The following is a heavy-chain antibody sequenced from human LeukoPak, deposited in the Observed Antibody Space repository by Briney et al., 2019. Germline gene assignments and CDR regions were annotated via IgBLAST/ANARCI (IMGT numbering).Heavy chain of an antibody. CDR2: ISYDGSNK. V-gene: IGHV3-30*04. D-gene: IGHD3-10*01. J-gene: IGHJ6*03. Sequence: PGGSLRLSCAASGFTFSSYAMHWVRQAPGKGLEWVAVISYDGSNKYYADSVKGRFTISRDNSKNTLYLQMNSLRAEDTAVYYCARVHYGSGSYYPPYYYYYMDVWGKGTTVTISS. CDR1: GFTFSSYA. CDR3: ARVHYGSGSYYPPYYYYYMDV.